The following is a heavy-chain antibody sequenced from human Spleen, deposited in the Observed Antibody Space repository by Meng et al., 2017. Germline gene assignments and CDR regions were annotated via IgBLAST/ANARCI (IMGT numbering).Heavy chain of an antibody. CDR2: LSGSGGST. D-gene: IGHD3-10*01. CDR1: GFSFSSYA. Sequence: GESLKISCAASGFSFSSYAMSWVRQAPGKGLEWVSALSGSGGSTYYADSVKGRFTISRDNSKNTLYLQMNSLRAEDTAVYYCAKWGVTFDYWGQGTLVTVSS. V-gene: IGHV3-23*01. CDR3: AKWGVTFDY. J-gene: IGHJ4*02.